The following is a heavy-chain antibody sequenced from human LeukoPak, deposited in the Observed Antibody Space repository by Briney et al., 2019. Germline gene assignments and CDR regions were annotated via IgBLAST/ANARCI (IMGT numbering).Heavy chain of an antibody. D-gene: IGHD6-13*01. CDR3: ARDRGSSSSLKLIWYFDL. CDR2: INSDGSST. J-gene: IGHJ2*01. Sequence: GGSLRLFCAASGFTFSSYWMHWVRQAPGKGLVWVSRINSDGSSTSYADSVKGRFTISRDNAKNTLYLQMNSLRAEDTAVYYCARDRGSSSSLKLIWYFDLWGRGTLVTVSS. CDR1: GFTFSSYW. V-gene: IGHV3-74*01.